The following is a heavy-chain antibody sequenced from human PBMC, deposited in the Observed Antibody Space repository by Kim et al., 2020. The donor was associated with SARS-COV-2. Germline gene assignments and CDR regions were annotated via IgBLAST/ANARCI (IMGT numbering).Heavy chain of an antibody. CDR3: ARDLGCSSTSCYPEADY. Sequence: ASVKVSCKASRYTFTSYAMHWVRQAPGQRLEWMGWINAGNGNTKYSQKFQGRVTITRDTSASTAYMELSSLRSEDTAVYYCARDLGCSSTSCYPEADYWGQGTLVTVSS. V-gene: IGHV1-3*01. J-gene: IGHJ4*02. D-gene: IGHD2-2*01. CDR1: RYTFTSYA. CDR2: INAGNGNT.